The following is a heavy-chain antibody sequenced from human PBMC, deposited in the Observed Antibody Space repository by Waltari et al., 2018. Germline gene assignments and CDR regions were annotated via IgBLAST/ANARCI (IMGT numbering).Heavy chain of an antibody. D-gene: IGHD5-12*01. Sequence: QVQLQDSGPGLVKPSETLSLTCAVSGYSISSGYYWGWIRQPPGKGLEWIGSIYHSGRNYDNPCIKSRVTISVDTSKNQFSLKLSSVTAADTAVYCWARLADPPYSGYDYWGQGTLVTVSS. J-gene: IGHJ4*02. CDR2: IYHSGRN. CDR1: GYSISSGYY. V-gene: IGHV4-38-2*01. CDR3: ARLADPPYSGYDY.